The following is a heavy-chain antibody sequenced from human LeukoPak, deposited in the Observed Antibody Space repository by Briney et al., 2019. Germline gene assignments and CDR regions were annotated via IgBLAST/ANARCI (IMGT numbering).Heavy chain of an antibody. CDR1: GGSISSSSHY. CDR3: SVGDSSAYTAPYFDS. V-gene: IGHV4-39*01. D-gene: IGHD3-22*01. Sequence: SETLSLTCTVSGGSISSSSHYWGWIRQPPGKGLQWIGSIYYSGSTYYNPSLKRRVTISVDTSKNQFSLKLSSVTAADTAVYYCSVGDSSAYTAPYFDSWGQGTLVTVSS. J-gene: IGHJ4*02. CDR2: IYYSGST.